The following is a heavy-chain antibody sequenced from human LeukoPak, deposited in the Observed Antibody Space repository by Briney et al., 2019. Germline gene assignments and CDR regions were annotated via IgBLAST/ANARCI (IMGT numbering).Heavy chain of an antibody. CDR2: IIPIFGTA. J-gene: IGHJ3*02. V-gene: IGHV1-69*05. CDR3: ARCYYGSGSYILRSGLFCFDAIDI. CDR1: GGTFSSYA. D-gene: IGHD3-10*01. Sequence: SVKVSCKASGGTFSSYAISWVRQAPGQGLEWMGGIIPIFGTANYAQKFQGRVTITTDESTSTAYMELSSLRSEDTAVYYCARCYYGSGSYILRSGLFCFDAIDIWGQGTMVTVSS.